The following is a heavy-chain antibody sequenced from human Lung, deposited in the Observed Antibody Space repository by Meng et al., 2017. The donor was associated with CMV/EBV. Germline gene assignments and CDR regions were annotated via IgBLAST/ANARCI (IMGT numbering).Heavy chain of an antibody. D-gene: IGHD2-2*01. J-gene: IGHJ4*02. Sequence: SETLSLXCAVYGGSFSGYYWSWIRQPPGDGLEWIGEINHSGSTNYNPSFKGRVTISVDTSKNQFSRKLSSVTAADTAVYSCARGTFPLIVVVPAAKGAFDYWGQGXLVTVSS. V-gene: IGHV4-34*01. CDR2: INHSGST. CDR3: ARGTFPLIVVVPAAKGAFDY. CDR1: GGSFSGYY.